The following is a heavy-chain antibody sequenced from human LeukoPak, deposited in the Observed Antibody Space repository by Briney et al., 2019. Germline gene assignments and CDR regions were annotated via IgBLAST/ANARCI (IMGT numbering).Heavy chain of an antibody. CDR2: ISGSGGST. CDR3: ARDVTSIVGDKSLYFDY. J-gene: IGHJ4*02. Sequence: GGSLRLSCAASGFTFSSYAMSWVRQAPGKGLEWVSAISGSGGSTYYADSVKGRFTISRDNSKNTVYLQMNSLRPEDTAIYYCARDVTSIVGDKSLYFDYWGQGTLVTVSS. CDR1: GFTFSSYA. V-gene: IGHV3-23*01. D-gene: IGHD1-26*01.